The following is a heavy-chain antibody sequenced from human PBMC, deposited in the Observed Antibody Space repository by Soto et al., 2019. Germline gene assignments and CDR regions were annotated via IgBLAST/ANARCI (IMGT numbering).Heavy chain of an antibody. CDR1: GFTFSSYG. Sequence: GGSLRLSCAASGFTFSSYGMHWVRQAPGKGLEWVAVISYDGSNKYYADSVKGRFTISRDNSKNTLYLQMNSLRAEDTAVYYCAKGLAHGDYYGSGSNGMDVWGQGTTVTVSS. CDR3: AKGLAHGDYYGSGSNGMDV. CDR2: ISYDGSNK. V-gene: IGHV3-30*18. J-gene: IGHJ6*02. D-gene: IGHD3-10*01.